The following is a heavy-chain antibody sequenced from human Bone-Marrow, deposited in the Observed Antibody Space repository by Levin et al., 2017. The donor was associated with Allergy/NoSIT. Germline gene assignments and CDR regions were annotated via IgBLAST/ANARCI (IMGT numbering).Heavy chain of an antibody. CDR1: GFTVSNYY. CDR2: IYSGGST. CDR3: ASSTGHDLFDY. V-gene: IGHV3-53*01. J-gene: IGHJ4*02. D-gene: IGHD5-12*01. Sequence: LSLTCAASGFTVSNYYMNWVRQAPGKGLEWVSVIYSGGSTYYADSVKGRFTISRDNFRNTLYLQMNSLRAEDTAVYYCASSTGHDLFDYWGQGTLVTVSS.